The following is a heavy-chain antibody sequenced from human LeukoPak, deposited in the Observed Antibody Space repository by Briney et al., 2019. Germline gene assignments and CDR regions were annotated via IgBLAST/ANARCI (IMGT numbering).Heavy chain of an antibody. J-gene: IGHJ3*02. V-gene: IGHV4-61*02. CDR1: GGPISSGSYY. CDR3: AREGPLDRIIGAFDI. CDR2: IYTSGST. Sequence: PSETLSLTCTVSGGPISSGSYYWSWIRQPAGKGLEWIGRIYTSGSTNYNPSLKSRVTISVDTSKNQFSLKLGSVTAADTAVYYCAREGPLDRIIGAFDIWGQGTMVTVSS.